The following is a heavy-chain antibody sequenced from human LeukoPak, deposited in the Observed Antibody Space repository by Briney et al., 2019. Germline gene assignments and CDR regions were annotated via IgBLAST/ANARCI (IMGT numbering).Heavy chain of an antibody. CDR3: AKFVGATMTSDY. D-gene: IGHD1-26*01. V-gene: IGHV3-23*01. CDR1: GFTLSTYV. J-gene: IGHJ4*02. Sequence: GGSPSLSCAASGFTLSTYVMTWVRQAPGKGLEWVSSISRSGDTTYYGDSVKGRFTISRDNSKNTLYLQMNSLRGDDTAIYYCAKFVGATMTSDYCGQGILVTVS. CDR2: ISRSGDTT.